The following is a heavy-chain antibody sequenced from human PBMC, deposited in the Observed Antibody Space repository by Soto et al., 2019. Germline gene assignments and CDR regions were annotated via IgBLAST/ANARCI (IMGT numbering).Heavy chain of an antibody. Sequence: PCGGPRLSCEASGCTSSLRSDLMAWVRQIPGKGLEFVANIKEDGSVKNYVDSVKGRFSISRDNDKNSLYLQMNSLRAEDTAVYYCGTDRWGGALDMWGQGTTVTVSS. D-gene: IGHD3-10*01. J-gene: IGHJ3*02. CDR3: GTDRWGGALDM. CDR1: GCTSSLRSDL. V-gene: IGHV3-7*01. CDR2: IKEDGSVK.